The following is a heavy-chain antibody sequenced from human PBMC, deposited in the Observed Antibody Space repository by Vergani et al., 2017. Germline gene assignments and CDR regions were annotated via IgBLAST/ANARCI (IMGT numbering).Heavy chain of an antibody. CDR3: ASDPRLGGYFIDS. V-gene: IGHV4-4*02. J-gene: IGHJ4*02. CDR2: IHRSRST. D-gene: IGHD3-16*01. CDR1: GGSISSDNW. Sequence: QVQLQQWGPGLVTPSGTLSLTCAVYGGSISSDNWWNRVRQAPGKGLQWIGEIHRSRSTNYNPSLRRRVTISLDKSKNQLSLQLSSVTAADTAVYFCASDPRLGGYFIDSWGEGTLVSVSS.